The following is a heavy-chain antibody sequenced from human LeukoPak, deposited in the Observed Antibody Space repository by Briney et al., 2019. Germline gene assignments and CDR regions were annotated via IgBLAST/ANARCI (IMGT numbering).Heavy chain of an antibody. Sequence: GGSLRLSCAASGFTFSSYGMHWDRQAPGKGLEWVAVISYDGNNKYYADSVKGRFTISRDNSKNTLYLQMDNLRAEDTAVYYCAKYQRQWLSKGGFDYWGQGTLVTVSS. CDR1: GFTFSSYG. D-gene: IGHD6-19*01. CDR2: ISYDGNNK. J-gene: IGHJ4*02. CDR3: AKYQRQWLSKGGFDY. V-gene: IGHV3-30*18.